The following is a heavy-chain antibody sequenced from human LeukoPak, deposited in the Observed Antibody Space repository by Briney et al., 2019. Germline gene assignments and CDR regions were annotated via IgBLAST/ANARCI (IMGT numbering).Heavy chain of an antibody. J-gene: IGHJ6*02. Sequence: GESLKISCQGSGYSFTDYWIGWVRQMPGKGLEWMGIIFPDDSDTKYSPSFQGQVTISVDKSISTAYLQWSSLKASDSAMYYFARHGVTGFIDGRCFTSFHNYAVDLWGQGTPVTVSS. V-gene: IGHV5-51*01. D-gene: IGHD2-15*01. CDR1: GYSFTDYW. CDR2: IFPDDSDT. CDR3: ARHGVTGFIDGRCFTSFHNYAVDL.